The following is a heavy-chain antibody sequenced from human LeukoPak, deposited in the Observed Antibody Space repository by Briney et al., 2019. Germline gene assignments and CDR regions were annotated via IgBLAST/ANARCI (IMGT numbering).Heavy chain of an antibody. V-gene: IGHV4-38-2*02. Sequence: PSETLSLTCTVSGYSITSGYHWGWIRQPPGKGLEWIGEINHSGSTNYNPSPKSRVTISVDTSKNQFSLKLTSVTAADTAVYYCARPPGIAAAWFDPWGQGTLVTVSS. J-gene: IGHJ5*02. D-gene: IGHD6-13*01. CDR1: GYSITSGYH. CDR3: ARPPGIAAAWFDP. CDR2: INHSGST.